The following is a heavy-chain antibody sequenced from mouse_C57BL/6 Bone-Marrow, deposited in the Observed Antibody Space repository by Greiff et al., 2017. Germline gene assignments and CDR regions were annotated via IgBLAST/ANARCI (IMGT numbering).Heavy chain of an antibody. J-gene: IGHJ3*01. CDR2: IYPRDGST. CDR3: ARSNDGYFSWFAY. CDR1: GYTFTSYD. V-gene: IGHV1-85*01. Sequence: VKLVESGPELVKPGASVKLSCKASGYTFTSYDINWVKQRPGQGLEWIGWIYPRDGSTKYNEKFKGKATLTVDPSSSTAYMELHSLTSEDSAVYFCARSNDGYFSWFAYWGQGTLVTVSA. D-gene: IGHD2-3*01.